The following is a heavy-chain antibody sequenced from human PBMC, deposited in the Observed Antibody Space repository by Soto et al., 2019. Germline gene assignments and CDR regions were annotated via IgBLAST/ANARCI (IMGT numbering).Heavy chain of an antibody. J-gene: IGHJ4*02. CDR3: AHKQPQEGYYYDSSGPFDY. Sequence: ESGPTLVNPTQTLTLTCTFSGFSLSTSGVGVGWIRQPPGKALEWLALIYWDDDKRYSPSLKSRLTITKDTSKNQVVLTMTNMDPVDTATYYCAHKQPQEGYYYDSSGPFDYWGQGTLVTVSS. CDR2: IYWDDDK. CDR1: GFSLSTSGVG. V-gene: IGHV2-5*02. D-gene: IGHD3-22*01.